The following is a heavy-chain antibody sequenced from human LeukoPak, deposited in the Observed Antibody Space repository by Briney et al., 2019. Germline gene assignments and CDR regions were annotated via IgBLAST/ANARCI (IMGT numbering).Heavy chain of an antibody. CDR2: VYYNGHT. V-gene: IGHV4-39*01. CDR1: GDSISSSAYY. CDR3: ARQQCNGGSCYSRAIWFDP. J-gene: IGHJ5*02. Sequence: SETLSLTCTVSGDSISSSAYYWGWIRQPPGQGLDWIGSVYYNGHTYYNPSLKSRLTISVDTSKNHFSLNLNSVTAADTAVYYCARQQCNGGSCYSRAIWFDPWGQGTLVGVSS. D-gene: IGHD2-15*01.